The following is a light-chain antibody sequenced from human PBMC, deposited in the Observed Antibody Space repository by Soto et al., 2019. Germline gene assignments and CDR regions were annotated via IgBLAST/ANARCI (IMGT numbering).Light chain of an antibody. J-gene: IGKJ4*01. CDR1: QSVSSSS. Sequence: EIVLTQSPGTLSLSPGERATLSCRASQSVSSSSLAWYQQKPGQAPRLLIYAASNRATGIPDRFSGSGSGTDFTLTISRLEPEDSAVYYCQQYGSSPLTFGGGTKVEIK. CDR3: QQYGSSPLT. V-gene: IGKV3-20*01. CDR2: AAS.